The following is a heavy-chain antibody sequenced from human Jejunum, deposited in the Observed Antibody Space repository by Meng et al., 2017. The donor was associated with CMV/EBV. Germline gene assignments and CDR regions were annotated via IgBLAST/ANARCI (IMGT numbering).Heavy chain of an antibody. Sequence: FSSYVMIWVRQAPGEGLEWVSSITGTGGSTYYADSVKGRFTISRDNSKNTLYLQMDSLRDEDTAVYYCAKCPPRYSGSTYYLDYWGQGTLVTVSS. V-gene: IGHV3-23*01. CDR1: FSSYV. CDR2: ITGTGGST. J-gene: IGHJ4*02. CDR3: AKCPPRYSGSTYYLDY. D-gene: IGHD1-26*01.